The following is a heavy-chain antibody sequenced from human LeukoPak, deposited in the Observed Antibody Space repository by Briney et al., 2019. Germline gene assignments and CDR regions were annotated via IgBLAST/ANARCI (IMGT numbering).Heavy chain of an antibody. D-gene: IGHD5-18*01. CDR3: ARQADTAMITGGFYFDY. CDR1: GGSTSSYY. V-gene: IGHV4-4*07. Sequence: PSETLSLTCIVSGGSTSSYYWSWIRQPAGKGLEWIGRIYGSGSTDYNPSLKSRVTLSVDTSKNQFSLRLSSVTAADTAVYYCARQADTAMITGGFYFDYWGQGTLVTVSS. J-gene: IGHJ4*02. CDR2: IYGSGST.